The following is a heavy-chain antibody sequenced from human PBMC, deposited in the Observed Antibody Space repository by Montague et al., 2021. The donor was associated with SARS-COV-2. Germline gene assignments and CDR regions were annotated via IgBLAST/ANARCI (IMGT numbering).Heavy chain of an antibody. CDR1: VGSFSDHS. V-gene: IGHV4-34*01. CDR3: ARGRQHINMVVVVVTGGEYYFDF. Sequence: SETLSLTCAVYVGSFSDHSWTWIRQPPGKGLEWIGEINHRGSTNYNPSLKSRVTISVDTSKNQFSLKMTSVTAADTAAYYCARGRQHINMVVVVVTGGEYYFDFWGQGTLVAVSS. CDR2: INHRGST. D-gene: IGHD3-22*01. J-gene: IGHJ4*02.